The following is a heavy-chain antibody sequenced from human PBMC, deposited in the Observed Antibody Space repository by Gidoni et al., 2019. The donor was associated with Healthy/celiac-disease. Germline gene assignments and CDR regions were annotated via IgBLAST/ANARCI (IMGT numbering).Heavy chain of an antibody. Sequence: EVQLVESGGGLVQPGRSLRLSCAASGFTFDDYAMHWVRQAPGKGLEWVSGISWNSGIIGYADSVKGRFTISRDNAKNSLYLQMNSLRAEDTALYYCAMAFDWFTSTDYWGQGTLVTVSS. CDR1: GFTFDDYA. D-gene: IGHD3-9*01. J-gene: IGHJ4*02. CDR2: ISWNSGII. V-gene: IGHV3-9*01. CDR3: AMAFDWFTSTDY.